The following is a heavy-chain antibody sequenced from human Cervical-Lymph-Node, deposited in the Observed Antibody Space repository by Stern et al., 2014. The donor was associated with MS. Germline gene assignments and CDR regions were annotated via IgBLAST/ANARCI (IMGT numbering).Heavy chain of an antibody. CDR3: ARQGEYCNGTSCHAGGLGDYYGMDV. V-gene: IGHV3-9*01. J-gene: IGHJ6*02. CDR1: GFTFDDFA. D-gene: IGHD2-2*01. Sequence: EVQLVESGGGLVQPGRSLRLSCIASGFTFDDFAMHWVRQAPGKGLDWVSFISWDSINIRYADSVRGRFTISRDNAKNSLYLQMNSLRDEDTALYYCARQGEYCNGTSCHAGGLGDYYGMDVWGQGTTVTVSS. CDR2: ISWDSINI.